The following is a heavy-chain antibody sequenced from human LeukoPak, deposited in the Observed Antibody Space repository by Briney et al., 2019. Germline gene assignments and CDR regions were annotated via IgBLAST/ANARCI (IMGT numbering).Heavy chain of an antibody. V-gene: IGHV4-39*07. J-gene: IGHJ4*02. CDR3: ARDRWELDFDY. Sequence: PSETLSLTCTVSGGSISSYYWGWIRQPPGKGLEWIGSIYYSGSTYYNPSLKSRVTISVDTSKNQFSLKLSSVTAADTAVYYCARDRWELDFDYWGQGTLVTVSS. CDR2: IYYSGST. CDR1: GGSISSYY. D-gene: IGHD1-26*01.